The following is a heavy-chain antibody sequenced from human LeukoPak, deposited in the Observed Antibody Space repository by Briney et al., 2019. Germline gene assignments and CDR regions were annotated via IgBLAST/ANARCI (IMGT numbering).Heavy chain of an antibody. CDR2: ISYDGSNK. Sequence: GGSLRLSCAASGFTFSSYAMHWVRQAPGKGLEWVAVISYDGSNKYYADSVKGRFTISRDGSKNTQYLQMNSLRVEDTAVYYCARDALYCSTTSCYISYMDVWGKGTTVTVSS. CDR3: ARDALYCSTTSCYISYMDV. J-gene: IGHJ6*03. D-gene: IGHD2-2*01. V-gene: IGHV3-30*01. CDR1: GFTFSSYA.